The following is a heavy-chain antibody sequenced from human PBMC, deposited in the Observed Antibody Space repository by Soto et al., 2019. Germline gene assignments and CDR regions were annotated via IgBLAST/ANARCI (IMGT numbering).Heavy chain of an antibody. Sequence: GGSLRLSCAASGFTFSSYAMSWVRQAPGKGLEWVSAISGSGGSTYYADSVKGRFTISRDNSKNTLYLQMNSLRAEDTAVYYCAKDRSYDDSSGLWDYWGRGTLVTVSA. V-gene: IGHV3-23*01. D-gene: IGHD3-22*01. CDR2: ISGSGGST. J-gene: IGHJ4*02. CDR1: GFTFSSYA. CDR3: AKDRSYDDSSGLWDY.